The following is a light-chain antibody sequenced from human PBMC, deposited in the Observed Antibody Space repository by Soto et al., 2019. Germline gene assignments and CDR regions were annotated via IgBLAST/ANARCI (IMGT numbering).Light chain of an antibody. V-gene: IGKV3-20*01. Sequence: EIVLTQSPGTLSLSPGERATLSCRASQSVSSSYLAWYQQKPGQAPRLLIYGASSRATGIPDRFSGCGSGTEFTITISRLEPEDFAVYYCQQYGSSPPYTFGQGTKLEIK. J-gene: IGKJ2*01. CDR3: QQYGSSPPYT. CDR2: GAS. CDR1: QSVSSSY.